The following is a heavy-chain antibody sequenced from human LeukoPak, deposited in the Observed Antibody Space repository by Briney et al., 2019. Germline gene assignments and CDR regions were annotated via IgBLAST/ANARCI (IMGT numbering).Heavy chain of an antibody. CDR3: ARRVRCSSTGCLPDYYYYYMDV. D-gene: IGHD2-2*01. Sequence: KPSGTLSLTCAVSGGSISSSNWWSWVRQPPGKGLEWIGEIYHSGSTNYNPSLKSRVTISVDTSKNQFSLKLSSVTAADTAVYYCARRVRCSSTGCLPDYYYYYMDVWGKGTTVTVSS. CDR2: IYHSGST. J-gene: IGHJ6*03. V-gene: IGHV4-4*02. CDR1: GGSISSSNW.